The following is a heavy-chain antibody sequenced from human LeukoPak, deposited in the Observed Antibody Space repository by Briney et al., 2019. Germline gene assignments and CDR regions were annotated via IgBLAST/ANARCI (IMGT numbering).Heavy chain of an antibody. J-gene: IGHJ6*03. V-gene: IGHV1-69*05. CDR2: IIPIFGTA. CDR3: ASWGGGYKFGGYYYYYMDV. CDR1: GGTFSSYA. Sequence: ASVKVSCKASGGTFSSYAISWVRQAPGQGLEWMGGIIPIFGTANYAQKFQGRVTITTDESTSTAYMELSSLRSEDTAVYYCASWGGGYKFGGYYYYYMDVWGKGTTVTVSS. D-gene: IGHD5-24*01.